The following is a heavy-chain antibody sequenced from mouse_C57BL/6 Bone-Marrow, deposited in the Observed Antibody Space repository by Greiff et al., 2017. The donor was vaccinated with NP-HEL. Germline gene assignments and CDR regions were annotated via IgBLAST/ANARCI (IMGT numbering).Heavy chain of an antibody. Sequence: QVQLQQPGAELVKPGASVKLSCTASGYTFTSYWMHWVKQRPGRGLEWIGRIDPNSGGTKYNGKFKSKATLTVDKPSSTAYMKLSSLTSEDSAVYYGARDDGYYVWFAYWGQGTLVTVSA. J-gene: IGHJ3*01. CDR2: IDPNSGGT. V-gene: IGHV1-72*01. D-gene: IGHD2-3*01. CDR1: GYTFTSYW. CDR3: ARDDGYYVWFAY.